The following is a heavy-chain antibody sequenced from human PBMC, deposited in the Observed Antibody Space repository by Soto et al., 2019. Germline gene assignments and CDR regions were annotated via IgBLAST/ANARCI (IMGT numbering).Heavy chain of an antibody. CDR2: ISSSSSYI. J-gene: IGHJ6*02. CDR3: ARAPDENYGMDV. Sequence: GSLRLSCAASGFTFSSYSMNWVLQAPGKGLEWVSSISSSSSYIYYADSVKGRFTISRDNAKNSLYLQMNSLRAEDTAVYYCARAPDENYGMDVWGQRTTVTVSS. CDR1: GFTFSSYS. V-gene: IGHV3-21*01.